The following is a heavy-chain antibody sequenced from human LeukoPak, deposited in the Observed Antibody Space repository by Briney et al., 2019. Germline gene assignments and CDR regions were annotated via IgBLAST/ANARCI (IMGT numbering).Heavy chain of an antibody. CDR2: LYHSDSA. J-gene: IGHJ6*03. CDR1: GYSISNGYY. CDR3: ARQHDSYYYYYIAV. V-gene: IGHV4-38-2*01. Sequence: SETLSLTCAVSGYSISNGYYWVWIRQPPGRGLEWIGSLYHSDSAYYNTSLRSRVSMSVDTSKNQFSLTLSFVTAADTAVYYCARQHDSYYYYYIAVWGSGTTVTVSS.